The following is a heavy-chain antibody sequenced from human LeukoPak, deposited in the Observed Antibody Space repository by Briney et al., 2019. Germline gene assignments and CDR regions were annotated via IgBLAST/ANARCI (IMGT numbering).Heavy chain of an antibody. V-gene: IGHV4-39*01. J-gene: IGHJ4*02. Sequence: SETLSLTCSVSGGSIRSSDYYWGWIRQPPGKGLEWIGNVFYSGSAHSNPSLKSRVTMSADTSKNQFSLKLNSVTAADTAVHYCARHVDGFSYAFPRYYFDFWGQGNLVIVSS. CDR3: ARHVDGFSYAFPRYYFDF. CDR1: GGSIRSSDYY. CDR2: VFYSGSA. D-gene: IGHD3-16*01.